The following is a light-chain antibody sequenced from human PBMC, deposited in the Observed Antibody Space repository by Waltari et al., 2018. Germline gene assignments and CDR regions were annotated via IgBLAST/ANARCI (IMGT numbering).Light chain of an antibody. CDR3: CSYLGSHTNWV. CDR2: DIP. V-gene: IGLV2-11*01. Sequence: QSALTQPRSVSGSPGQSVTISCTGISSDVGDDNFVYWYQHHPGKAPKLIIHDIPQRPTGVPARFSGSTPGNTASLAISGLQAEEEADYYCCSYLGSHTNWVFCGGNKLTVL. J-gene: IGLJ3*02. CDR1: SSDVGDDNF.